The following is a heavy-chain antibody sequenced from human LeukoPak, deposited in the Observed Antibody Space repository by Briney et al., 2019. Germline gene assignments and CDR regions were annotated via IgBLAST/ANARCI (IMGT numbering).Heavy chain of an antibody. Sequence: PSETLSLTCTVSGGPISSYYWSWIRQPPGKGLEWIGYIYYSGSTNYNPSLKSRVTISVDTSKNQFSLKLSSVTAADTAVYYCARVVVMWLQGGYFDYWGQGTLVTVSS. D-gene: IGHD5-24*01. CDR2: IYYSGST. V-gene: IGHV4-59*01. CDR1: GGPISSYY. J-gene: IGHJ4*02. CDR3: ARVVVMWLQGGYFDY.